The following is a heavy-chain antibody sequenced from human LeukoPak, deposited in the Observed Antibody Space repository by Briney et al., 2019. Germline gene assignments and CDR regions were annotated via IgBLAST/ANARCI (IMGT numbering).Heavy chain of an antibody. J-gene: IGHJ4*02. CDR2: INPNSGGT. CDR1: GYTFTGYY. D-gene: IGHD4-23*01. V-gene: IGHV1-2*02. CDR3: ARDLLDGGNEACSAY. Sequence: GASVKVSCKASGYTFTGYYMHWVRQAPGQGLEWMGWINPNSGGTNYAQKFQGRVTMTRDTSISTAYMELSRLRSDDTAVYYCARDLLDGGNEACSAYWGQGTLVTVSS.